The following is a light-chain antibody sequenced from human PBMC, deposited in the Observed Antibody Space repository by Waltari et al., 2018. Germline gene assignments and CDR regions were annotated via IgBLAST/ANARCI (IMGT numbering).Light chain of an antibody. CDR3: QQYSSFSGT. V-gene: IGKV1-5*03. Sequence: DIQMTQSPSTLSASVGDRVTFTCRAGQNIGNSLAWYQPKPGEAPKLLTFRASSLESGVPSRFSGSGSGTEFALTITSLQPDDFATYYCQQYSSFSGTFGQGTKLEIK. J-gene: IGKJ2*02. CDR1: QNIGNS. CDR2: RAS.